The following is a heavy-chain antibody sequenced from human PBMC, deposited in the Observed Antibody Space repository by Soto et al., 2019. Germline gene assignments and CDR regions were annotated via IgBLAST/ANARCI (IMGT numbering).Heavy chain of an antibody. CDR2: ISSSSSYI. Sequence: GGSLRLSCAASGFTFSSYSMNWVRQAPGKGLEWVSSISSSSSYIYYADSVKGRFTISRDNAKNSLYLQMNSLRAEDTAVYYCARDMARLGDYPFDYWGQGTLVTVSS. J-gene: IGHJ4*02. D-gene: IGHD4-17*01. V-gene: IGHV3-21*01. CDR1: GFTFSSYS. CDR3: ARDMARLGDYPFDY.